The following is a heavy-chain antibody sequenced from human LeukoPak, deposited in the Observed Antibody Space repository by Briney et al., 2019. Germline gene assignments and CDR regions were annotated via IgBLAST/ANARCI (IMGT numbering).Heavy chain of an antibody. D-gene: IGHD3-10*01. CDR3: ARDPYEYYYGIPGRLDP. Sequence: PGGSLRLSCAAFGFSLSRYWMHWVRQAPGKGLVWVSRINTDGSSTSYADSVKGRFTISRDNAKNTLYLQMNSLRAEDTAVYYCARDPYEYYYGIPGRLDPWGQGTLVTVSS. CDR1: GFSLSRYW. J-gene: IGHJ5*02. CDR2: INTDGSST. V-gene: IGHV3-74*01.